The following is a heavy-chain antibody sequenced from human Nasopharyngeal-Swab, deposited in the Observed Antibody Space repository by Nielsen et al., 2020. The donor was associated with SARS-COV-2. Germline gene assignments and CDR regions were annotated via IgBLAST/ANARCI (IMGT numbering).Heavy chain of an antibody. J-gene: IGHJ3*02. Sequence: GESLKISCAASGFTFSSYGMHWVRQAPGKGLEWVAVISYDGSNKYYADSVKGRFTISRDNSKNTLSLQMNSLRAEDTAVYYCAKGGGTTGTVGLDIWGQGTMVTVSS. D-gene: IGHD1-1*01. V-gene: IGHV3-30*18. CDR1: GFTFSSYG. CDR2: ISYDGSNK. CDR3: AKGGGTTGTVGLDI.